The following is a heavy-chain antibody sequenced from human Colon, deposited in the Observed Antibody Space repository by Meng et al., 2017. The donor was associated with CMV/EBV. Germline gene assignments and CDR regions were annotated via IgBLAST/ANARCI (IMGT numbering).Heavy chain of an antibody. CDR1: GFTFSSYS. D-gene: IGHD5-24*01. CDR2: ISSSSSYI. Sequence: GGSLKISCAASGFTFSSYSMNWVRQAPGKGLEWVSSISSSSSYIYYADSVKGRFTISRDNAKNSLYLQMNSLRAEDTAVYYCARAILEVRDGYNDPADYWGQGTLVTVSS. J-gene: IGHJ4*02. V-gene: IGHV3-21*01. CDR3: ARAILEVRDGYNDPADY.